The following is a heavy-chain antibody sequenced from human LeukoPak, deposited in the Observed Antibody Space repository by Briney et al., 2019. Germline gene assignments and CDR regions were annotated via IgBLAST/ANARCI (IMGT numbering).Heavy chain of an antibody. D-gene: IGHD6-19*01. CDR1: GGSISSGGYY. V-gene: IGHV4-30-2*01. CDR2: IYHSGST. Sequence: SETLSLTCTVSGGSISSGGYYWSWIRQPPGKGLEWIGYIYHSGSTYYNPSLKSRVTISVDRSKNQFSLKLSSVTAADTAVYYCARARSGWLDYWGQGTLVTVSS. J-gene: IGHJ4*02. CDR3: ARARSGWLDY.